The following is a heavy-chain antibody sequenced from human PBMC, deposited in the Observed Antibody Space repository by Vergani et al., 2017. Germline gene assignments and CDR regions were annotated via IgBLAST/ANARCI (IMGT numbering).Heavy chain of an antibody. CDR2: INSYGSST. D-gene: IGHD3-3*01. J-gene: IGHJ6*02. CDR3: ARDLRPNYDFWSGYSHAYYYYYGMYV. V-gene: IGHV3-74*01. CDR1: GFTFSSYW. Sequence: EVQLVESGGGLVQPGGSLRLSCAASGFTFSSYWMHWVRQAPGKGLVWVSRINSYGSSTSYADSVKGRFTISRDNAKNTLYLQMNSLRAEDTAVYYCARDLRPNYDFWSGYSHAYYYYYGMYVWGQGTTVTVSS.